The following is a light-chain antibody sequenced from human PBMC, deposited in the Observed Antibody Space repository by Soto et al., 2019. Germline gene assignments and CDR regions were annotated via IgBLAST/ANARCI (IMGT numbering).Light chain of an antibody. J-gene: IGKJ2*01. CDR3: QQYGSSPYT. CDR1: QSVRNSY. Sequence: EIVLTQSPGTLSLSPGERATLSCRASQSVRNSYLAWYQQKPGQAPRLLIYGASGRATGIPDRFSGSASGTDFTLTISRLEPEDVAVYYCQQYGSSPYTFGQGTKLEI. V-gene: IGKV3-20*01. CDR2: GAS.